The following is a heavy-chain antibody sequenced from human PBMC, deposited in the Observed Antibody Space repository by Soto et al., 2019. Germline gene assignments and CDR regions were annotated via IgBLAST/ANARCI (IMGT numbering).Heavy chain of an antibody. V-gene: IGHV4-31*03. D-gene: IGHD6-19*01. CDR1: GDSISSGGYY. Sequence: QVQLQESGPGLVKPSQTLSLTCTVSGDSISSGGYYWSWIPQHPGKGLEWIGYIYYSGSTFYNPSLKSRVTISVDTSKNQFSLKLSSVTAADTAVYYCARSTGSGWNGGIYYWGQGTLVTVSP. CDR2: IYYSGST. J-gene: IGHJ4*02. CDR3: ARSTGSGWNGGIYY.